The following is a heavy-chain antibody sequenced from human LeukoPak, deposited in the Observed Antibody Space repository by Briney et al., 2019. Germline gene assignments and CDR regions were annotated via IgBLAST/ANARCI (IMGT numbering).Heavy chain of an antibody. D-gene: IGHD6-19*01. CDR1: GFTFSSCW. CDR3: ARDGSGWYNY. V-gene: IGHV3-7*01. J-gene: IGHJ4*02. CDR2: IKQDGSEK. Sequence: GGSLRLSCAASGFTFSSCWMSWVRQAPGKELEWVANIKQDGSEKYYVDSVKGRFTISRDNAKNSLYLQMNSLRAEDTAVYYCARDGSGWYNYWGQGTLATVSS.